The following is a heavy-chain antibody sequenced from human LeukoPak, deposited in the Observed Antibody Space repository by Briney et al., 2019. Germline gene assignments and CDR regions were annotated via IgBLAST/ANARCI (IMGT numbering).Heavy chain of an antibody. CDR2: IWYDGSNK. V-gene: IGHV3-33*01. CDR1: GFTFSSYG. Sequence: GASLTLSCSASGFTFSSYGMDWVRQAPGKGVEWVAVIWYDGSNKYYADSVKGRFTITRDNSKNTLYLQMNSLRAEDTAVYYCARDRYGDLRNDYWGQGTLVTVSS. D-gene: IGHD4-17*01. J-gene: IGHJ4*02. CDR3: ARDRYGDLRNDY.